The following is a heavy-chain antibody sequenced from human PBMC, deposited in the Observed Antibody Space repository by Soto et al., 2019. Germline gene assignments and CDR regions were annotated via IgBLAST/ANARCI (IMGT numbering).Heavy chain of an antibody. CDR3: AREKDSSGYYYVLGY. J-gene: IGHJ4*02. Sequence: PGGSLRLSCAASGFTFSSYGMHWVRQAPGKGLEWVAVIWYDGSNKYYADSVKGRFTISRDNSKNTLYLQMNSLRAEDTAVYYCAREKDSSGYYYVLGYWGQGTLVTVSS. V-gene: IGHV3-33*01. CDR1: GFTFSSYG. CDR2: IWYDGSNK. D-gene: IGHD3-22*01.